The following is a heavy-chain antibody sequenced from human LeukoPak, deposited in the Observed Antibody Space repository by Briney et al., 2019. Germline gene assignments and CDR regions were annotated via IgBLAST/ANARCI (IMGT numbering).Heavy chain of an antibody. D-gene: IGHD1-14*01. J-gene: IGHJ6*03. CDR2: ISGSGGST. Sequence: GGSLRLSCAASGFTFSSYAMSWVRQAPGKGLEWVSAISGSGGSTYYADSVEGRFTISRDNSKNTLYLQMNSLRAEDTAVYYCAKALTKATEYMDVWGKGTTVTVSS. V-gene: IGHV3-23*01. CDR3: AKALTKATEYMDV. CDR1: GFTFSSYA.